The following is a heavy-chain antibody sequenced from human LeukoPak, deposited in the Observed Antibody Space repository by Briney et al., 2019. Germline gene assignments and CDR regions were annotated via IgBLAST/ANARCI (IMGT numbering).Heavy chain of an antibody. V-gene: IGHV3-23*01. CDR1: GFTFSSYG. J-gene: IGHJ6*03. CDR2: ISGRGDTT. CDR3: AKENACPYYYASGSYCYFYYYMDV. Sequence: PGGSLRLSCAASGFTFSSYGMSWVRQAPGKGLEWVSAISGRGDTTYYADSVKGRFTISRDNSKNTLYLQMNSLRAEDTAVYYCAKENACPYYYASGSYCYFYYYMDVWGKGTTVTISS. D-gene: IGHD3-10*01.